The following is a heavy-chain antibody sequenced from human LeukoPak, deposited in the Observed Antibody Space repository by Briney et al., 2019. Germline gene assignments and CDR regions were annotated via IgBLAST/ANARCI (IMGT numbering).Heavy chain of an antibody. CDR3: ARLLRRLGYFDY. Sequence: SQTLSLTCAVSGGSISSGGYSWSWIRQPPGKGLEWIGYIYHSGSTYYNPSLKSRVTISVDRSKNQFSLKLSSVTAADTAVYYCARLLRRLGYFDYWGQGTLVTVSS. CDR2: IYHSGST. V-gene: IGHV4-30-2*01. CDR1: GGSISSGGYS. D-gene: IGHD1-26*01. J-gene: IGHJ4*02.